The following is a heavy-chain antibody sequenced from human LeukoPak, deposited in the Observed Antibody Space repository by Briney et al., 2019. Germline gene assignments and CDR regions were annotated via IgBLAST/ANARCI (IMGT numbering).Heavy chain of an antibody. D-gene: IGHD3-3*01. J-gene: IGHJ4*02. CDR3: ARDWRGLLIHRRGFDY. CDR2: ISAYDGNT. V-gene: IGHV1-18*01. CDR1: GYIFTSYG. Sequence: ASVKVSCKASGYIFTSYGISWVRQAPGQGLEWMGWISAYDGNTNYAQKLQGRVTMTTDTSTSTAYMELRSLRSDDTAVYYCARDWRGLLIHRRGFDYWGQGTLVTVSS.